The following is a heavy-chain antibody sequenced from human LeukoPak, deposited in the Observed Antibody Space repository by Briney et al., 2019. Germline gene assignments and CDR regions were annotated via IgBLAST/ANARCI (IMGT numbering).Heavy chain of an antibody. V-gene: IGHV4-4*02. CDR2: ICHSGST. Sequence: SETLSLTCAVSGVSISSSNWWSWVRQPPGKGLEWIGYICHSGSTDYNPSLKSRVTISVDTSKSQFSLKLTSVTAADTAVYYCATLTTVVTAYYFDYWGQGTLVTVSS. CDR3: ATLTTVVTAYYFDY. CDR1: GVSISSSNW. J-gene: IGHJ4*02. D-gene: IGHD4-23*01.